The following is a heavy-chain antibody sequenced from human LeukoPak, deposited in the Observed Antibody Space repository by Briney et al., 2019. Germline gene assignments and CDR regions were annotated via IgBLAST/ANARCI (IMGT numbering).Heavy chain of an antibody. Sequence: QSSETLSLTCTVSGGSISSNTYYWGWIRQPPGKGLEWIGSIYYSGSTYYNPSLKSRVTISVDTSKNQFSPKLSSVTAADTAVYYCASRTVAGTGVFDYWGQGTLVTVSS. J-gene: IGHJ4*02. CDR3: ASRTVAGTGVFDY. D-gene: IGHD6-19*01. CDR1: GGSISSNTYY. CDR2: IYYSGST. V-gene: IGHV4-39*01.